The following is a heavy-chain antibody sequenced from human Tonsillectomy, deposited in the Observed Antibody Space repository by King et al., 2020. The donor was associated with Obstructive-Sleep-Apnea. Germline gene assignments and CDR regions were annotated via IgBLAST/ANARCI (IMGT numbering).Heavy chain of an antibody. Sequence: QLQESGPGLVKPSETLSLTCTVSGGSISSSSYYWGWIRQPPGKGLEWIGSIYYSGSTYYNPSLESRVTISVDTSKNQFSLKLSSVTAADTAVYYCAGVIGRSLVRGIKSFDYWGQGTLVTVSS. J-gene: IGHJ4*02. CDR1: GGSISSSSYY. CDR3: AGVIGRSLVRGIKSFDY. CDR2: IYYSGST. D-gene: IGHD3-10*01. V-gene: IGHV4-39*07.